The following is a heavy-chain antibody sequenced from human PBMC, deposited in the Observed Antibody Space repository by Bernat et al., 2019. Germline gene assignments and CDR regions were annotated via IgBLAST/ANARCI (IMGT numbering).Heavy chain of an antibody. CDR2: IYPGDSDT. J-gene: IGHJ4*02. D-gene: IGHD6-13*01. CDR3: ARGVHCRSGWYLNYFDY. V-gene: IGHV5-51*01. CDR1: GYSFTSYW. Sequence: EVQLVQSGAEVKKPGESLKISCKGSGYSFTSYWTGWVRQMPGKGLEWMWIIYPGDSDTRYSPSFQGQVTISADKSISTAYLQWSSLKASDTAMYYYARGVHCRSGWYLNYFDYWGQGTLVTVSS.